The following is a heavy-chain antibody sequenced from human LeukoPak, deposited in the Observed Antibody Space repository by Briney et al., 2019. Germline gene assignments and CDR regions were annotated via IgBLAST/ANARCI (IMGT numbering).Heavy chain of an antibody. D-gene: IGHD2-8*02. Sequence: PGGSLRLSCAASGLNFSIYGMHWVRQAPGKGLEWVAFIRLDGDKVSYADSVKGRFTISRDNSKNTLYLQMNSLRSEDTAVYYCAKLSTGYDSDFDNWGQGSLVVVSS. CDR2: IRLDGDKV. CDR3: AKLSTGYDSDFDN. J-gene: IGHJ4*02. CDR1: GLNFSIYG. V-gene: IGHV3-30*02.